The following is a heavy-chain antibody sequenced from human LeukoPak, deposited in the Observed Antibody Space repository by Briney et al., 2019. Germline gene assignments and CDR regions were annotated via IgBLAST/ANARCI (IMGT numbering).Heavy chain of an antibody. V-gene: IGHV4-38-2*01. CDR2: IYHSGST. J-gene: IGHJ2*01. D-gene: IGHD3-3*02. CDR1: GSSISSGYY. CDR3: AKLAAYRPSSLVPPAKWYFDL. Sequence: SETLSLTCAVSGSSISSGYYWGCIRQPPGRGVEWIGIIYHSGSTYYNPSLKSRVTISLDTSKNHFSLMLNSVTAADTAFNYCAKLAAYRPSSLVPPAKWYFDLWGRSTLVTVSS.